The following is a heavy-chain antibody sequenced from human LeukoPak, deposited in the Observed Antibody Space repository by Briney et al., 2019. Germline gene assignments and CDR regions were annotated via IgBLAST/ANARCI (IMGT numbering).Heavy chain of an antibody. CDR3: ATHREYYGGNWALGY. Sequence: GESLKISCKGSGYSFTSYWIGWVRQMPGKGLEWMGIIYPGDSDTRYSPSFQGQVTISADKSISTAYLQWSSLKASDTAMYYCATHREYYGGNWALGYWGQGTLVTVSS. V-gene: IGHV5-51*01. CDR2: IYPGDSDT. CDR1: GYSFTSYW. D-gene: IGHD4-23*01. J-gene: IGHJ4*02.